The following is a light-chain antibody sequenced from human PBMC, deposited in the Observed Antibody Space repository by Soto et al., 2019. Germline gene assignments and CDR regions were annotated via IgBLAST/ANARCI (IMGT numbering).Light chain of an antibody. V-gene: IGKV3-20*01. Sequence: EIVLTQSPGTVSLSPGERISLSCRASESVRNDYLAWYQHKPGQAPKVLIYGASSRATVIPDRFSGSGSGTAFSLPSSRLEREDFAVYYCYEYGYVPYTFGQGTKVVIK. J-gene: IGKJ2*01. CDR1: ESVRNDY. CDR2: GAS. CDR3: YEYGYVPYT.